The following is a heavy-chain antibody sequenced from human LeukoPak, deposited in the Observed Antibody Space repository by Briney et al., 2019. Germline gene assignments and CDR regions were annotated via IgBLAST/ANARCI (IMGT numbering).Heavy chain of an antibody. CDR2: IYYSGST. D-gene: IGHD4-17*01. CDR1: GGSLSSSTYY. Sequence: SETLSLTCTVSGGSLSSSTYYWGWIRQPPGTGLEWIGSIYYSGSTYNNPSLKSRVTIFVDTSKNQFSLKLSSVTATDTAVYYCARTYGDYDDAFDVWGQGTMVTVSS. CDR3: ARTYGDYDDAFDV. J-gene: IGHJ3*01. V-gene: IGHV4-39*01.